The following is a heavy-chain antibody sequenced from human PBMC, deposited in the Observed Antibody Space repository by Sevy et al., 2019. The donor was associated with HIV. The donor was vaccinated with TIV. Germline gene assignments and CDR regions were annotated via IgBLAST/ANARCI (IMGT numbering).Heavy chain of an antibody. CDR1: GFTVSSNY. D-gene: IGHD1-26*01. CDR2: IYSGGST. V-gene: IGHV3-53*01. CDR3: ARDLVSGDAFDI. Sequence: GGSLRLSCAASGFTVSSNYMSWVRQAPGKGLEWVSVIYSGGSTYYADSGKGRFTISRDNSKNTLYLQMNSLRAEDTAVYYCARDLVSGDAFDIWGQGTMVTVSS. J-gene: IGHJ3*02.